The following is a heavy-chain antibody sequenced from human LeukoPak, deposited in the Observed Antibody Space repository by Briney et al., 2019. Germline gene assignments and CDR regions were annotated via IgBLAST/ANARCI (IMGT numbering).Heavy chain of an antibody. J-gene: IGHJ4*02. V-gene: IGHV3-21*01. D-gene: IGHD6-19*01. CDR3: ARTRIAVAGTFDY. CDR1: EFTFRNYS. Sequence: GGSLRLSCAASEFTFRNYSMNWVRQAPGKGLEWVSSISSSSIYIYYADSVKGRFTISRDNAKNSLYLQMNSLRAEDTAVYYCARTRIAVAGTFDYWGQGTLVTVST. CDR2: ISSSSIYI.